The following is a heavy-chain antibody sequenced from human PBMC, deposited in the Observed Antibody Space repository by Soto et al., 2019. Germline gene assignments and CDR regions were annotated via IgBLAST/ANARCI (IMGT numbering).Heavy chain of an antibody. V-gene: IGHV4-34*01. Sequence: QVQLQQWGAGLSKPSETLSLTCAVYGGSFSGYYWSWIRQPPGKGLEWIGEINHSGSTNYNPSLKSRVTISVDTSKNQFSLKLSSVTAADTAVYYCARGGTMVRGVISRYYGMDVWGQGTTVTVSS. D-gene: IGHD3-10*01. CDR2: INHSGST. CDR3: ARGGTMVRGVISRYYGMDV. J-gene: IGHJ6*02. CDR1: GGSFSGYY.